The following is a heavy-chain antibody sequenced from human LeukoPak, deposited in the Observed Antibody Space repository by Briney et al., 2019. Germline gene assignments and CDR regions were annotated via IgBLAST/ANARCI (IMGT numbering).Heavy chain of an antibody. Sequence: ASVKVSCKASGYTFTGYYMHWVRQAPGQGLEWMGRINPNSGGTNYAQKFQGRVTITADESTSTAYMELSSLRSEDTAVYYCARGRANGPYAFDIWGQGTMVTVSS. V-gene: IGHV1-2*06. D-gene: IGHD2-8*01. CDR2: INPNSGGT. J-gene: IGHJ3*02. CDR1: GYTFTGYY. CDR3: ARGRANGPYAFDI.